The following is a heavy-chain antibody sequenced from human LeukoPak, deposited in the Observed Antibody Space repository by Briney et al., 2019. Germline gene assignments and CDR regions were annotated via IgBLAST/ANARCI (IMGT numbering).Heavy chain of an antibody. CDR3: ARGDYDFWSGNWRFDT. CDR2: VYYNGNT. D-gene: IGHD3-3*01. Sequence: SETLSLTCTVSGGSISSSSYYWSWIRQAPGRGPEYIGNVYYNGNTNYNPSLKSRVAISVDASKNQFSLKVDSVTTADTAVYYCARGDYDFWSGNWRFDTWGQGTLVTVSP. V-gene: IGHV4-61*01. CDR1: GGSISSSSYY. J-gene: IGHJ4*02.